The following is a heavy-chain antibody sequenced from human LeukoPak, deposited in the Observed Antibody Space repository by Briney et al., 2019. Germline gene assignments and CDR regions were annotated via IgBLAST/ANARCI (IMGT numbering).Heavy chain of an antibody. CDR2: TSYDGSNK. V-gene: IGHV3-30*03. CDR3: ARDHWPRWLDY. Sequence: PGGSLRLSCAASGFTFSSYWMSWVRQAPGKGLEWVAVTSYDGSNKYYADSVKGRFTISRDNAKNSLYLQMNSLRAEDTAVYYCARDHWPRWLDYWGQGTLVTVSS. D-gene: IGHD6-19*01. CDR1: GFTFSSYW. J-gene: IGHJ4*02.